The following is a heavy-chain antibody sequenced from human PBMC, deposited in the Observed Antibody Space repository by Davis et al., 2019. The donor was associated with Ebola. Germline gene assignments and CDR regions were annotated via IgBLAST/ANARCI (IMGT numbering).Heavy chain of an antibody. J-gene: IGHJ1*01. CDR3: AKDTNSSGWYPYFQH. CDR1: GFTFSSYG. CDR2: IWYDGSNK. Sequence: GESLKISCAASGFTFSSYGMHWVRQAPGKGLEWVAVIWYDGSNKYYADSVKGRFTISRDNSKNTLYLQMNSLRAEDTAVYYCAKDTNSSGWYPYFQHWGQGTLVTVSS. V-gene: IGHV3-30*02. D-gene: IGHD6-19*01.